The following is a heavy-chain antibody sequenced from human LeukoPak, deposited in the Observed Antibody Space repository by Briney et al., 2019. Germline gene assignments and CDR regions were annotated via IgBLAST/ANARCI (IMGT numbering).Heavy chain of an antibody. CDR3: TRVGYIDEGIDY. D-gene: IGHD5-24*01. Sequence: GGSLRLSCVASGFPFSSYWMTWVRQAPGKGLEWVANIKQDGSKKSYVGSVKGRFTISRDNAKNSLYLQMNSLRAEDTAIYYCTRVGYIDEGIDYWGQGTLVTVST. V-gene: IGHV3-7*04. CDR2: IKQDGSKK. CDR1: GFPFSSYW. J-gene: IGHJ4*02.